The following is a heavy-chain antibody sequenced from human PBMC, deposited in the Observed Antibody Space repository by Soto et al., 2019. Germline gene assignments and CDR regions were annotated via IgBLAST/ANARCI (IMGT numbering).Heavy chain of an antibody. Sequence: GESLKTSCKGSGYTFTNYWIGWVRQMPGQGLEWMGIIYPGDSDTKYTPSFQRKVTISADKSITTTSLRWTSIKASDTAIYYCAASIFYYGMDVWGQGTTVTVSS. V-gene: IGHV5-51*01. CDR1: GYTFTNYW. J-gene: IGHJ6*02. CDR2: IYPGDSDT. CDR3: AASIFYYGMDV.